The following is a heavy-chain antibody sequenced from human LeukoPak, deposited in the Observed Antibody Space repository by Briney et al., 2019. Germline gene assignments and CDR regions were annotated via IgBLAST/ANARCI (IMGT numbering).Heavy chain of an antibody. CDR2: ISVYNGNT. CDR1: GYTFTSYG. CDR3: ARDQPPGFYYDSSPYLDY. V-gene: IGHV1-18*01. Sequence: VAPVRVSCKVSGYTFTSYGITWVRQAPGQGLEWMGWISVYNGNTNYAQKFQGRVTLTTDTSTSTAYMELRSLRSDDPAVYYCARDQPPGFYYDSSPYLDYWGQGTLSPSP. D-gene: IGHD3-22*01. J-gene: IGHJ4*02.